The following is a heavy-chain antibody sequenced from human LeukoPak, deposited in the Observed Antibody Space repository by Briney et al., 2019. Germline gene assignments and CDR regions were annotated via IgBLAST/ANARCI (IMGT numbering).Heavy chain of an antibody. CDR3: AAGGQWACFAY. J-gene: IGHJ4*02. CDR2: IIPIFGTA. CDR1: GGTFSSYA. Sequence: ASVKVSCKASGGTFSSYAISWVRQAPGQGLEWMGGIIPIFGTANYAQKFQCRVTITTDESTSTAYMELSSLRSEDTAVYYFAAGGQWACFAYWSQGTLVTVSS. D-gene: IGHD6-19*01. V-gene: IGHV1-69*05.